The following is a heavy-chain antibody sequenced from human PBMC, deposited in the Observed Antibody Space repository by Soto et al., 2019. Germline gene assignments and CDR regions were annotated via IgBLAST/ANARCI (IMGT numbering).Heavy chain of an antibody. CDR3: AKDFSPRGSSYYYYMDV. J-gene: IGHJ6*03. D-gene: IGHD1-26*01. CDR2: SSWDGGST. V-gene: IGHV3-43*01. Sequence: GGSLRLSCAASGFTFDDYTMHWVRQAPGKGLEWVSLSSWDGGSTYYADSVKGRFTISRDNSKNSLYLQMNSLRTEDTALYYCAKDFSPRGSSYYYYMDVWGKGTTVTVSS. CDR1: GFTFDDYT.